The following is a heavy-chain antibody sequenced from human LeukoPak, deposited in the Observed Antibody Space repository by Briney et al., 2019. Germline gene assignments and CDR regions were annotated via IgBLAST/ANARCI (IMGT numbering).Heavy chain of an antibody. Sequence: ASVKVSCKASGYSFTSYHMQWVRQAPGQGLEWMGIINPSGGSTSYAQKFQGRVTMTRDTSTSTVYMELSSLRSEDTAVYYCARVADYCDSSGYSHYFDYWGQGTLVTVSS. CDR3: ARVADYCDSSGYSHYFDY. J-gene: IGHJ4*02. CDR2: INPSGGST. CDR1: GYSFTSYH. V-gene: IGHV1-46*01. D-gene: IGHD3-22*01.